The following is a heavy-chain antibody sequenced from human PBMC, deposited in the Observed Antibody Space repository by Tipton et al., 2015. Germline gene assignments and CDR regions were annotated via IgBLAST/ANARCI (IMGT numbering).Heavy chain of an antibody. Sequence: TLSLTCTVSGGSINSGVYYWSWIRQLPGKGLEWIGYIYDSESTYSSPSLRSRLTIGVDTSKNQFSLKLSSVTAADTAVYYCARDVGQLPVTWFDPWGQGTLVTVSS. V-gene: IGHV4-31*03. CDR1: GGSINSGVYY. J-gene: IGHJ5*02. CDR2: IYDSEST. D-gene: IGHD2-2*01. CDR3: ARDVGQLPVTWFDP.